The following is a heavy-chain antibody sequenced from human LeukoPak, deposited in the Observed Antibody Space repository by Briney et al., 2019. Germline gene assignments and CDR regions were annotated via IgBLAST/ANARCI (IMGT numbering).Heavy chain of an antibody. Sequence: GGSLRLSCAASGFTFSSYAMHWVRQAPGKGLEWVAAISYDGGNQYYADSVRGQFTVSRDNSKNMLYLQMNSLRAEDTAVYYCARDWGNRFDSWGQGTLVTVSS. CDR1: GFTFSSYA. D-gene: IGHD3-16*01. J-gene: IGHJ5*01. CDR3: ARDWGNRFDS. CDR2: ISYDGGNQ. V-gene: IGHV3-30-3*01.